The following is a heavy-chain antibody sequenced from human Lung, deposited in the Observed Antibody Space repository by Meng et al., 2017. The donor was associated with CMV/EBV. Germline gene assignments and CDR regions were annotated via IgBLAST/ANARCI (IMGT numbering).Heavy chain of an antibody. V-gene: IGHV4-4*02. CDR1: GASITNPNW. Sequence: QGQYGGAGPSLVKPSESLSLTSDVSGASITNPNWWAWVRQPPGKGLEWIGEIPHRGSSAYNPSLKSRVSMSIDKSKNQFSLKLTSVTAADTAVYHCLRRSGGSVWGQGTLVTVSS. J-gene: IGHJ1*01. D-gene: IGHD3-10*01. CDR3: LRRSGGSV. CDR2: IPHRGSS.